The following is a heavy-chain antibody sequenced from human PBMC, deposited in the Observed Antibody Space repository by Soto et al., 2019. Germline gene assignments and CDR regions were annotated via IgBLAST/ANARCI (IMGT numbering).Heavy chain of an antibody. CDR1: GGSISSSTYY. CDR3: ARVAGTVCGYYGMDV. V-gene: IGHV4-39*01. Sequence: QLQLQESGPGLVKPSETLSLTCTVSGGSISSSTYYWGWIRQPPGKGLEWIGSIYYTGGAYYNPSLKSRVTISVDTSKNQFSLKMSSVTAADTAVYYCARVAGTVCGYYGMDVWGQGTTVTVSS. D-gene: IGHD1-1*01. J-gene: IGHJ6*02. CDR2: IYYTGGA.